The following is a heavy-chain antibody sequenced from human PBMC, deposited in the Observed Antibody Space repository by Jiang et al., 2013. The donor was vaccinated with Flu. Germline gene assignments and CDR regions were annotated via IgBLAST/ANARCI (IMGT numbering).Heavy chain of an antibody. J-gene: IGHJ4*02. D-gene: IGHD1-26*01. CDR3: ARRWAYSIDY. V-gene: IGHV3-7*01. Sequence: GGSLRLSCAASGFTFSNYWMSWVRQAPGKGLELVANIKEDGSDKYHVDSVKGRFTISRDNAKNSLYLQMNSLRDEDTAVYYCARRWAYSIDYWGQGTLVTVSS. CDR2: IKEDGSDK. CDR1: GFTFSNYW.